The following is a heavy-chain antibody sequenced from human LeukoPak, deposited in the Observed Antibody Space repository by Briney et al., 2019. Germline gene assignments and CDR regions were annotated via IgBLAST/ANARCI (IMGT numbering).Heavy chain of an antibody. J-gene: IGHJ3*02. CDR2: IIPIFGTA. D-gene: IGHD3-22*01. Sequence: ASVKVSCKASGGTFSSYAISWMRQAPGQGLEWMGGIIPIFGTANYAQKFQGRVTITADESTSTAYMELSSLRSEDTAVYYCARDSKGYYDSSGADAFDIWGQGTMVTVSS. V-gene: IGHV1-69*13. CDR1: GGTFSSYA. CDR3: ARDSKGYYDSSGADAFDI.